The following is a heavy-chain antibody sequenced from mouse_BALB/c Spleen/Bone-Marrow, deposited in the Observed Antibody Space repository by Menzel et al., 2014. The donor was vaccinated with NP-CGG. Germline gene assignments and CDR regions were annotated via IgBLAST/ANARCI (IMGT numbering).Heavy chain of an antibody. CDR2: IDPANGNT. V-gene: IGHV14-3*02. CDR3: ALLLRYYAVDY. Sequence: EVKLMESGAELVRPGASVKLSCTASGFNIKDTYMHWVKQRPEQGLEWIGRIDPANGNTKYDPKLQGKATITADTSSNTAYLQLSSLTSEDTAVYYCALLLRYYAVDYWGQGTSVTVSS. D-gene: IGHD1-1*01. J-gene: IGHJ4*01. CDR1: GFNIKDTY.